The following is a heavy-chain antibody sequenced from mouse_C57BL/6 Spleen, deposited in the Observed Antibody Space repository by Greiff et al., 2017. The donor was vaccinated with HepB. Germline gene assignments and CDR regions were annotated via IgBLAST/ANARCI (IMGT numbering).Heavy chain of an antibody. V-gene: IGHV1-69*01. CDR1: GYTFTSYW. CDR3: ARGGANNWDEDFGY. D-gene: IGHD4-1*01. Sequence: QVQLQQPGAELVMPGASVKLSCKASGYTFTSYWMHWVKQRPGQGLEWIGEIDPSDSYTNYNQKFKGKSTLTVDKSSSTAYMQLSSLTSEDSAVYYCARGGANNWDEDFGYWGQGTTLTVSS. J-gene: IGHJ2*01. CDR2: IDPSDSYT.